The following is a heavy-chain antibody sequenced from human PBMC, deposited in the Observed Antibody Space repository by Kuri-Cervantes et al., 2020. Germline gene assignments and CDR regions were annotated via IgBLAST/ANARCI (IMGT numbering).Heavy chain of an antibody. CDR2: INPNSGGT. CDR1: GYTFTGYY. Sequence: GGSLRLSCKASGYTFTGYYMHWVRQAPGQGLEWMGWINPNSGGTNYAQKFQGRVTMTRDTSISTAYMELSRLRSDDTAVYYCARAGRCSGGSCYYNWFDPWGQGTLVTVSS. CDR3: ARAGRCSGGSCYYNWFDP. D-gene: IGHD2-15*01. V-gene: IGHV1-2*02. J-gene: IGHJ5*02.